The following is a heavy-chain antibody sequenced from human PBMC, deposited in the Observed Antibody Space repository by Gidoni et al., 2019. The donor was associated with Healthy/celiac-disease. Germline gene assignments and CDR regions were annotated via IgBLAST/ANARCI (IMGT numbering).Heavy chain of an antibody. D-gene: IGHD1-26*01. J-gene: IGHJ4*02. CDR2: ISGSGGST. V-gene: IGHV3-23*01. CDR3: AKEEGLRFLLGPFDY. Sequence: VQLLESGGVLVQPGESLRLSCAASGFTFSSYAMSWVRQAPGKGLEWVSAISGSGGSTYYADSVKGRFTISRDNSKNTLYLQMNSLRAEDTDVYYCAKEEGLRFLLGPFDYWGQGTLVTVSS. CDR1: GFTFSSYA.